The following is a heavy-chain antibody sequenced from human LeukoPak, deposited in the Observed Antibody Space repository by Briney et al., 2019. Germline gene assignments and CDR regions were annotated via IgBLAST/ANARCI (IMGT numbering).Heavy chain of an antibody. J-gene: IGHJ6*03. V-gene: IGHV3-48*03. CDR1: GFTFSSYE. CDR3: AKVTGIVVVPAAPYYMDV. Sequence: GGSLRLSCAASGFTFSSYEMNWVRQAPGKGLEWVSHISSSGSTIYYADSVKGRFTISRDNSKDTLYLQMNSLRAEDTAVYYCAKVTGIVVVPAAPYYMDVWGKGTTVTISS. CDR2: ISSSGSTI. D-gene: IGHD2-2*01.